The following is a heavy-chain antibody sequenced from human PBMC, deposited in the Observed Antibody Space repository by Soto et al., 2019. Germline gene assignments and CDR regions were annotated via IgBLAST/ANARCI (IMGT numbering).Heavy chain of an antibody. Sequence: EVQLVESGGGLVQPGGSLRLSCAASGFTFSSYDMHWVRQATGKGLEWVSAIGTAGDTYYPGSVKGRFTISRENAKTSLYLQMNSLRAGDTAVYYCASRAAAAGPFDYWGQGTLVTVSS. CDR1: GFTFSSYD. D-gene: IGHD6-13*01. V-gene: IGHV3-13*01. CDR3: ASRAAAAGPFDY. J-gene: IGHJ4*02. CDR2: IGTAGDT.